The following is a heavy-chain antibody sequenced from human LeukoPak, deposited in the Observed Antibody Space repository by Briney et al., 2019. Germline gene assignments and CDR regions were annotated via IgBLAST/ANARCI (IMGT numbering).Heavy chain of an antibody. Sequence: LETLSLTCTVSGDSIDSYYWSWVRQPPGEGLQWIGYVFYSGPTNYDASLKSRVAISVDRSKNQFSLKLTSVSAADTAVYYCAGRSARYFDSWGQGTPVTVSS. CDR3: AGRSARYFDS. CDR1: GDSIDSYY. V-gene: IGHV4-59*01. CDR2: VFYSGPT. D-gene: IGHD1-26*01. J-gene: IGHJ4*02.